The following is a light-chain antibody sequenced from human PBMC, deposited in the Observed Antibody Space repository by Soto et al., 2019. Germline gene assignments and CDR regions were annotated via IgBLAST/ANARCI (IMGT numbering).Light chain of an antibody. CDR3: QQYGSSPPYT. CDR2: GAS. Sequence: EIVLTQSPGTLSLSPGERATLSCRASQSVSSSYLAWYQQKPGQAPRLRIYGASSRATGIPERFSGSGDGTDFTLTISRLEPEDFAVYYCQQYGSSPPYTFGQGTKLEIK. J-gene: IGKJ2*01. CDR1: QSVSSSY. V-gene: IGKV3-20*01.